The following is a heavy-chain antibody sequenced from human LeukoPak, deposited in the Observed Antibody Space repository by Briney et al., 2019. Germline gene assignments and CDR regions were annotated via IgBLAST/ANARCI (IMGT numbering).Heavy chain of an antibody. CDR3: ARGQQWGDYNYFDP. CDR1: GYSFTDYF. V-gene: IGHV1-2*06. D-gene: IGHD2-21*02. CDR2: INPNTGGT. Sequence: ASVKVSCKASGYSFTDYFVHWVRQAPGQGLEWVGRINPNTGGTNSAQRFQGRVTLTRDTSISSAYMELSSLASDDTALYYCARGQQWGDYNYFDPWGRGTVVTVSS. J-gene: IGHJ5*02.